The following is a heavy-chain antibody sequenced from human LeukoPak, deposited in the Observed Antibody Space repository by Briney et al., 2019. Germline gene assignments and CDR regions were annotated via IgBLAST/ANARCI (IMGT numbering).Heavy chain of an antibody. J-gene: IGHJ4*02. CDR1: GFTVSSNY. Sequence: AGGSLRLSCAASGFTVSSNYMSWVRRAPGKGLEWVSVIYSGGSTYYADSVKGRFTISRDNSKNTLYLQMISLRAEDTAVYYCARVAPDYGDYVGLDYWGQGTLVTVSS. D-gene: IGHD4-17*01. CDR3: ARVAPDYGDYVGLDY. V-gene: IGHV3-66*02. CDR2: IYSGGST.